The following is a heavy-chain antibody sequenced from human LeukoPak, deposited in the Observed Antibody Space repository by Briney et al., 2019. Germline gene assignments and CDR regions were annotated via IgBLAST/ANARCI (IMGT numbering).Heavy chain of an antibody. CDR1: GFTFSSYG. CDR2: ISYDGSNK. V-gene: IGHV3-30*18. D-gene: IGHD1-26*01. Sequence: GGSPRLSCAASGFTFSSYGMHWVRQAPGKGLEWVAVISYDGSNKYYADSVKGRFTISRDNSKNTLYLQMNSLRAEDTAVYYCAKDRGYSGSYYHFDYWGQGTLVTVSS. J-gene: IGHJ4*02. CDR3: AKDRGYSGSYYHFDY.